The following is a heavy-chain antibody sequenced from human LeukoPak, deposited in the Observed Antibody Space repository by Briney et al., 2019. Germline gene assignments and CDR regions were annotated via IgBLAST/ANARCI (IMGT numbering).Heavy chain of an antibody. CDR2: ISYDGSNK. J-gene: IGHJ4*02. CDR3: ASNPGPFDY. Sequence: PGRSLRLSCAASGFTFSSYAMHWVRQAPGKGLEWVAVISYDGSNKYYADSVKGRFTISRDNSKNTLYLQMNSLRAEDTAVYYCASNPGPFDYWGQGTLVIVSS. CDR1: GFTFSSYA. V-gene: IGHV3-30-3*01.